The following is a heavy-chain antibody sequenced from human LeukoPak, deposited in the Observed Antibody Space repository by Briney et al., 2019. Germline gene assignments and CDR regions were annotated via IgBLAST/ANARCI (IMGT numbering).Heavy chain of an antibody. V-gene: IGHV3-48*04. Sequence: GGSLRLSCAASGFTFSSYSMNWVRQAPGKGLEWVSSDSVKGRFTISRDSAKNSLFLQMNSLRAEDMAVYYCARLPAYCSSTSCYYDYWGQGTLVTVSS. CDR3: ARLPAYCSSTSCYYDY. J-gene: IGHJ4*02. D-gene: IGHD2-2*01. CDR1: GFTFSSYS.